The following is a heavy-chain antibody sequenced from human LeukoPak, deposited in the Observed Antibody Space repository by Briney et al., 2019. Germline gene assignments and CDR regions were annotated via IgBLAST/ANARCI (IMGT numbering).Heavy chain of an antibody. CDR2: IYHSGST. CDR1: GYSISSGYY. J-gene: IGHJ2*01. V-gene: IGHV4-38-2*02. CDR3: ARQYSDILTGYHRGELYWYFDL. Sequence: SETLSLTCTVSGYSISSGYYWGWIRQPPGKGLEWIGSIYHSGSTYYNPSLKSRVTMSVDTSKDQFSLRLRSVTAADTAVYYCARQYSDILTGYHRGELYWYFDLWGRGTLVTVSS. D-gene: IGHD3-9*01.